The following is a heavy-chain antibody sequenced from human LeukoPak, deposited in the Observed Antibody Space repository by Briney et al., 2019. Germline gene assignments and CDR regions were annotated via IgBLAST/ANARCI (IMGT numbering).Heavy chain of an antibody. D-gene: IGHD3-22*01. CDR3: ARVGYDSSGYYPDY. CDR1: GGSISSYY. Sequence: SETLSLTCTASGGSISSYYWSWIRQPPGKGLEWIGYIYYSGSTNYNPSLKSRVTISVDTSKNQFSLKLSSVTAADTAVYYCARVGYDSSGYYPDYWGQGTLVTVSS. J-gene: IGHJ4*02. V-gene: IGHV4-59*01. CDR2: IYYSGST.